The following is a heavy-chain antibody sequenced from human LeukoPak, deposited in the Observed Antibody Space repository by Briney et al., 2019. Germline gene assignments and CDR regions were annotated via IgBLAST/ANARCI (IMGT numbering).Heavy chain of an antibody. CDR2: MNPNSGNT. CDR3: ARVGYSSGWYEAFDI. D-gene: IGHD6-19*01. Sequence: ASVKVSCKASGYTFTSYDINWVRQAAGQGLEWMGWMNPNSGNTGYAQKFQGRVTMTRNTSISTAYMELSSLRSEDTAVYYCARVGYSSGWYEAFDIWGQGTMVTVSS. V-gene: IGHV1-8*01. J-gene: IGHJ3*02. CDR1: GYTFTSYD.